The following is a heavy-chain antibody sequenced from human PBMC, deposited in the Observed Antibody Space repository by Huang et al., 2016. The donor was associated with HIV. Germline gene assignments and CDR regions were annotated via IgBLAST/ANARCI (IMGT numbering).Heavy chain of an antibody. D-gene: IGHD2-8*02. V-gene: IGHV1-46*02. CDR2: VNPSHGTP. J-gene: IGHJ4*02. Sequence: QVQLVQSGAELKKPGASMNVSCKASGYTFNNYYIHWVRQAPGQGLEWMGIVNPSHGTPSYAQKFQGRVSMTRDTSTSTAYMVLSDLTSEDTAIYLCARGRCTGFTCPDFDHWGQGTLVTVS. CDR3: ARGRCTGFTCPDFDH. CDR1: GYTFNNYY.